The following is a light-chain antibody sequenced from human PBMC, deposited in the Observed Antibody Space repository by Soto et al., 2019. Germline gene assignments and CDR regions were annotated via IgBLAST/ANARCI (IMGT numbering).Light chain of an antibody. CDR3: QQRSNWPIT. V-gene: IGKV3-11*01. J-gene: IGKJ5*01. Sequence: EIVLTQSPATLCLSQGERATLSCRASQSVSSYLAWYQQKPGQAPRLLIYDASNRATGIPARFSGSGSGTDFTLTISSLEPEDFAVYYRQQRSNWPITFGQGTRLEIK. CDR1: QSVSSY. CDR2: DAS.